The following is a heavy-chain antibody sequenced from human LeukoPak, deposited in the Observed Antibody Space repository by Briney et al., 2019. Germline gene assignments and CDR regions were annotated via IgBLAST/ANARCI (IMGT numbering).Heavy chain of an antibody. V-gene: IGHV1-69*06. D-gene: IGHD2-15*01. CDR1: GYTFTIYG. J-gene: IGHJ4*02. CDR3: AREEDGVVFDY. CDR2: IIPIFGTA. Sequence: SVKVSCKASGYTFTIYGISWVRQAPGQGLEWMGGIIPIFGTANYAQKFQGRVTITADKSTSTAYMELSSLRSEDAAVYYCAREEDGVVFDYWGQGTLVTVSS.